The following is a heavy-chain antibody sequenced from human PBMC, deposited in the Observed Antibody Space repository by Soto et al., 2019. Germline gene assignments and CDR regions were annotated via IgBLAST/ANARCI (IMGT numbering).Heavy chain of an antibody. CDR2: TYYSGST. Sequence: QVQLQESGPGLVKPSQTLSLTCTVSGGSISSGGYYWSWIRQHPGKGLEGIGYTYYSGSTYYNPSLKSRVTISVDTSKNQFSLKLSSVTAADTAVYYCASDRDGYNLLDYWGQGTLVTVSS. V-gene: IGHV4-31*03. CDR1: GGSISSGGYY. D-gene: IGHD5-12*01. J-gene: IGHJ4*02. CDR3: ASDRDGYNLLDY.